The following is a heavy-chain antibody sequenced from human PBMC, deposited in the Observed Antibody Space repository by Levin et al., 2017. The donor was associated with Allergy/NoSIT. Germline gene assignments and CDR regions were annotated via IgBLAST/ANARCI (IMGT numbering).Heavy chain of an antibody. J-gene: IGHJ4*02. CDR3: ARDKTYSSLFDY. V-gene: IGHV3-21*01. CDR2: ISSSSSYI. CDR1: GFTFSSYS. Sequence: SLRLPCAASGFTFSSYSMNWVRQAPGHGLEWVSSISSSSSYIYYADSVKGRFTISRDNAKNSLYLQMNSLRAEDTAVYYCARDKTYSSLFDYWGQGTLVTVSS. D-gene: IGHD6-13*01.